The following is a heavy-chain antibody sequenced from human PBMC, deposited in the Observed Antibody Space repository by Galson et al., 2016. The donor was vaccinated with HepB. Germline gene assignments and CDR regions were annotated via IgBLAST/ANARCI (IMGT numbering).Heavy chain of an antibody. CDR2: ISGGGSSR. V-gene: IGHV3-23*01. CDR1: GFPFSNYA. D-gene: IGHD2-15*01. CDR3: AKRYCSGAGCYIDY. J-gene: IGHJ4*02. Sequence: SLRLSRAASGFPFSNYAMSWVRQAPGQGLEWVSAISGGGSSRYYADSVKGRFTISRDNSKDTLSMQMSSLRAEDTAVYYCAKRYCSGAGCYIDYWGQGTLVTVSS.